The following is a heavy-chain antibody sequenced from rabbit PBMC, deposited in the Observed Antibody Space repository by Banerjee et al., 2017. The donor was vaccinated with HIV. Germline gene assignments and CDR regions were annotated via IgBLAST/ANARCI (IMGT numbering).Heavy chain of an antibody. CDR1: GFSFSSNYW. J-gene: IGHJ3*01. CDR3: ARGWSGVGKYGLDL. D-gene: IGHD1-1*01. CDR2: INTGSGRT. Sequence: QEQLEESGGDLVKPEGSLTLTCTASGFSFSSNYWICWVRQAPGKGLEWIACINTGSGRTGYASWAKGRFTISKTSSTTVTLQMTSLTAADTATYFCARGWSGVGKYGLDLWGQGTLVTVS. V-gene: IGHV1S45*01.